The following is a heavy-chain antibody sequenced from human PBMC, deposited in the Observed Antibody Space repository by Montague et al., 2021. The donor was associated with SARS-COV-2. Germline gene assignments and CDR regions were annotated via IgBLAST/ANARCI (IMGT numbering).Heavy chain of an antibody. CDR1: GFTFSNYG. D-gene: IGHD3-3*01. CDR2: ISDSGRST. CDR3: ARDERAYGREWYGYFDY. V-gene: IGHV3-23*01. Sequence: SLRLSCAASGFTFSNYGMGWVRQAPGRAVEWVASISDSGRSTYYPDSVKGRFTVSRDNSRNTLYLQMDSLRAGDTAVYYCARDERAYGREWYGYFDYWGQGSLVTVSS. J-gene: IGHJ4*02.